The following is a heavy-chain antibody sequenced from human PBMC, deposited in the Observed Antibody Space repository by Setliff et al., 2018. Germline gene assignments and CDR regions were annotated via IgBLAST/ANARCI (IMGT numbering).Heavy chain of an antibody. CDR2: IRSKGYGGTT. Sequence: GGSLRLSCTVSGFSVGDDAMTWVRQTPGKGLEWIGFIRSKGYGGTTEYAASVRGRFIISRDDSKNIVYLQMNSLKTEDAGLYYCSRDATLTGALDYWGQGTLVTVS. CDR3: SRDATLTGALDY. V-gene: IGHV3-49*04. D-gene: IGHD7-27*01. CDR1: GFSVGDDA. J-gene: IGHJ4*02.